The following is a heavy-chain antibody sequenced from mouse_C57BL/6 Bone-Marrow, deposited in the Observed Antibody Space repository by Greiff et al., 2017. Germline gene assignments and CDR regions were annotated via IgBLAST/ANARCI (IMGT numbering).Heavy chain of an antibody. CDR3: ARENDGYSAWFAY. CDR1: GYTFTSYW. CDR2: IDPSDSET. Sequence: QVQLKESGAELVRPGSSVKLSCKASGYTFTSYWMHWVKQRPIQGLEWIGNIDPSDSETHYNQKFKDKATLTVDKSSSTAYMQLSSLTSEDSAVYYCARENDGYSAWFAYWGQGTLVTVSA. J-gene: IGHJ3*01. D-gene: IGHD2-3*01. V-gene: IGHV1-52*01.